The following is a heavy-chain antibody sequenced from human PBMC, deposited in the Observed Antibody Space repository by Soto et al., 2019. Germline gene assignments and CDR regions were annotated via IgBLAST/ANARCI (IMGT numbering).Heavy chain of an antibody. Sequence: ASVKVSCKASGYTFTSYGISWVRQAPGQGLEWMGRISAYNGNTNYAQKLQGRVTMTTDTSTSAAYMELRSLRSDDTAVYYCARVVDIVATRAFDIWGQGTMVTVSS. V-gene: IGHV1-18*01. J-gene: IGHJ3*02. CDR3: ARVVDIVATRAFDI. D-gene: IGHD5-12*01. CDR1: GYTFTSYG. CDR2: ISAYNGNT.